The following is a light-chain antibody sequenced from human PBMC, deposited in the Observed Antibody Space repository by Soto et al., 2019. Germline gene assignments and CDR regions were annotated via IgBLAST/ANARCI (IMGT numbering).Light chain of an antibody. CDR1: QSVSSSY. CDR2: GAS. CDR3: QQYGSSTGWT. Sequence: EIVLTQSLGTLPLSPGERATLSCRASQSVSSSYLAWYQQKPGQAPRLLIYGASSRATGIPDRFSGSGSGTDFTLTISRLEPEDFAVYYCQQYGSSTGWTFGQGTKVEIK. V-gene: IGKV3-20*01. J-gene: IGKJ1*01.